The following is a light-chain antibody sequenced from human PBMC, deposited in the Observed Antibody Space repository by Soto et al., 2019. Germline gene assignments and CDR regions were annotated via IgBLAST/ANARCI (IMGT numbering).Light chain of an antibody. Sequence: EIVLTQSPGTLSLSPGERATLSCRASQRVSASYLARYQQKPGQAPRLLIYVAINRAAGLPDRFSGSGSGTDFTLTISRLEPEVVAEYYCQQYDTSGTFGQGTKLEIK. V-gene: IGKV3-20*01. J-gene: IGKJ2*02. CDR3: QQYDTSGT. CDR2: VAI. CDR1: QRVSASY.